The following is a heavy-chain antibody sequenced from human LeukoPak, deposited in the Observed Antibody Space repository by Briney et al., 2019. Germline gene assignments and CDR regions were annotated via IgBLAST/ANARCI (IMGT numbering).Heavy chain of an antibody. Sequence: ASVTVSFKASGYTFRSYAISWVRQAPGQGLEWMGWIRAYNGNRNYAQKLQGRVTMTTDTSTSTAYMELRSLRSDDTAVYYCARLIPQVVVPGAVDYWGQGTLVTVSS. D-gene: IGHD2-2*01. CDR2: IRAYNGNR. CDR3: ARLIPQVVVPGAVDY. J-gene: IGHJ4*02. V-gene: IGHV1-18*01. CDR1: GYTFRSYA.